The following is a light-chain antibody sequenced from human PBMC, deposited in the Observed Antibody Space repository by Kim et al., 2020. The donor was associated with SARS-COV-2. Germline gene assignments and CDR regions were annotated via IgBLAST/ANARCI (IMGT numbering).Light chain of an antibody. Sequence: GAPVKLNCTQGSGHNNYGIAWHQEQPEKGPRYLMKLNREGSHSKGDGIPDRFSGSKSGAERYLPNPRLQSEDGADYYRQAWAPDNVFGGGTQLTVL. CDR2: LNREGSH. CDR3: QAWAPDNV. CDR1: SGHNNYG. J-gene: IGLJ3*02. V-gene: IGLV4-69*01.